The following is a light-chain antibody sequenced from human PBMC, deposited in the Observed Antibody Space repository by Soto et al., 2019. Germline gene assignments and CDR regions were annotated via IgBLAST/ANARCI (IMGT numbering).Light chain of an antibody. V-gene: IGKV3-15*01. CDR2: GAG. CDR3: QQYNNWPWT. Sequence: ETVMTQSPVTLSVSPGERATLSCRASQSVSNNLAWYQHKPGQAPRLLINGAGTRATGVPARFSGSGSGTEFTLTISSLQSEDFAIYYCQQYNNWPWTFGQGTKVDIK. CDR1: QSVSNN. J-gene: IGKJ1*01.